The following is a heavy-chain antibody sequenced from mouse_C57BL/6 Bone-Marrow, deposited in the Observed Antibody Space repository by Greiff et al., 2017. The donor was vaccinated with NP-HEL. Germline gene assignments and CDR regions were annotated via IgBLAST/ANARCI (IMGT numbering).Heavy chain of an antibody. J-gene: IGHJ3*01. CDR3: ARLGRWGFAY. Sequence: EVQLQQSGPELVKPGASVKIPCKASGYTFTDYNMDWVKQSHGKSLEWIGDINPNNGGTIYNQKFKGKATLTVDKSSSTAYMELRSLTSEDTAVYYCARLGRWGFAYWGQGTLVTVSA. CDR1: GYTFTDYN. CDR2: INPNNGGT. V-gene: IGHV1-18*01. D-gene: IGHD4-1*01.